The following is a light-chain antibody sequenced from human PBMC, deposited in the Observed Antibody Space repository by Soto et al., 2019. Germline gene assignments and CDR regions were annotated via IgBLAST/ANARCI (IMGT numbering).Light chain of an antibody. CDR1: QSISSN. CDR2: DAS. Sequence: VMRPSPSILSFSCRSRATLSCRASQSISSNLAWFQQKPGQAPRLLIYDASTMATGFPARFSGSGSGTEFTLTISSLQSEDFAVYYCQQYNNWPLTFGGGTKVEIK. J-gene: IGKJ4*01. V-gene: IGKV3-15*01. CDR3: QQYNNWPLT.